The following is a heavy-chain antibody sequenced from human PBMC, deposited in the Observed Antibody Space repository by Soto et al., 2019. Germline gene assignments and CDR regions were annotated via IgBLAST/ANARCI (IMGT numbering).Heavy chain of an antibody. CDR2: ISYDGSNK. V-gene: IGHV3-30*18. J-gene: IGHJ6*02. CDR1: GCTLSSYG. Sequence: GVSLRISCATSGCTLSSYGMLWVRHAPGKRLEWVAVISYDGSNKYYADSVKGRFTISRDNSKNTLYLQMNSLRAEDTAVYYCAKDLWFGELCGGTYYYYGMGVWGQGTTGTVAS. D-gene: IGHD3-10*01. CDR3: AKDLWFGELCGGTYYYYGMGV.